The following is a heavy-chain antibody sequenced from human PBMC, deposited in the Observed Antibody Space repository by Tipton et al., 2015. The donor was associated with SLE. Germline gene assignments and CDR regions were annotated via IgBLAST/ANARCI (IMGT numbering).Heavy chain of an antibody. J-gene: IGHJ4*02. Sequence: TLSLTCTVSGGSISSYYWSWIRQPPGKGLEWIGYIYYSGSTNYNPSLKSRVTISVDTSKNQFSLKLSSVTAADTAVYYCARWASYDSSGYYFDYWGQGTRVTVSS. V-gene: IGHV4-59*08. CDR1: GGSISSYY. CDR3: ARWASYDSSGYYFDY. D-gene: IGHD3-22*01. CDR2: IYYSGST.